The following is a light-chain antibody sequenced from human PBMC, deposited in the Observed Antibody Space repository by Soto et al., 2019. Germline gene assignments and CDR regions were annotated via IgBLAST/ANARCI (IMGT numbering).Light chain of an antibody. CDR1: QSVGSS. V-gene: IGKV3-11*01. J-gene: IGKJ4*01. CDR3: QQRSNWPPLT. Sequence: EIVLTQSPATLSLSPGERATLSCRASQSVGSSLAWYQQRPGQAPRLLIYDAFIRATGIPARFSGSESGTDFTLTISSLEPEDFAVYYCQQRSNWPPLTFGGGTKVEIK. CDR2: DAF.